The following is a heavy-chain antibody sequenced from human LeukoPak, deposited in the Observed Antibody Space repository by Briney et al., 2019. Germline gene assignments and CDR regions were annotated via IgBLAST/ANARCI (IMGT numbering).Heavy chain of an antibody. CDR2: MNPNSGNT. Sequence: AASVKVSCKASGYTFTSYDINWVRQATGQGLEWMGWMNPNSGNTGYAQKFQGRVTMTRNTSISTAYMELSSLRSEDTAVYYCARGIWNDFYYYHGMDVWGQGTTVTVSS. J-gene: IGHJ6*02. D-gene: IGHD1-1*01. V-gene: IGHV1-8*01. CDR3: ARGIWNDFYYYHGMDV. CDR1: GYTFTSYD.